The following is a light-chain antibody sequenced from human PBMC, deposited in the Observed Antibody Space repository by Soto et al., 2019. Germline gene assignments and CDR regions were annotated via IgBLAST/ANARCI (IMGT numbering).Light chain of an antibody. CDR1: QSILGW. CDR3: QQHDDYSHAT. V-gene: IGKV1-5*01. J-gene: IGKJ2*01. Sequence: DIQMTQSPSTLSASVGDRVTITCRASQSILGWLAWYQQKPGKAPKLLIYDASTLQTGVPSRFRGSGFGTEFTLTITGLQPDDFATYYCQQHDDYSHATFGQGTKVDIK. CDR2: DAS.